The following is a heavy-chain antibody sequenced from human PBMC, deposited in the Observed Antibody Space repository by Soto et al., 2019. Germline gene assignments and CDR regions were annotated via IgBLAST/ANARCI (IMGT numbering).Heavy chain of an antibody. CDR3: ARDLLYYDILTGPRHYYGMDV. J-gene: IGHJ6*02. V-gene: IGHV4-31*03. D-gene: IGHD3-9*01. Sequence: SETLSLTCTVSGGSISSGGYYWSWIRQHPGKGLEWIGYIYYSGSTYYNPSLKSRVTISVDTSKNQFSLKLSSVTAADTAVYYCARDLLYYDILTGPRHYYGMDVWGQGTTVTAP. CDR2: IYYSGST. CDR1: GGSISSGGYY.